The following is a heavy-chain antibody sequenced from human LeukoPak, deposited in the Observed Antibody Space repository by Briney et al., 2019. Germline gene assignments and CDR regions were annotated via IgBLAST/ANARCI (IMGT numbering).Heavy chain of an antibody. V-gene: IGHV3-7*01. D-gene: IGHD2-2*01. CDR3: ASFDCSSTSCYFGY. CDR1: GYTFSSYS. J-gene: IGHJ4*02. Sequence: PGVSLRLSCLASGYTFSSYSINWVRQAPGKGLEWVANIKQDGSEKYYVDSVKGRFTISRDNAKNSLYLQMNSLRAEDTAVYYCASFDCSSTSCYFGYWGQGTLVNVSS. CDR2: IKQDGSEK.